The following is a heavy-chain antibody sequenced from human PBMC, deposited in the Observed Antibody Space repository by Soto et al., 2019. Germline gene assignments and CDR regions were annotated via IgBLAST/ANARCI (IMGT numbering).Heavy chain of an antibody. Sequence: PSETLSLTCTVSGGSISSGDYYWSWIRQPPGKGLEWIGYIYYSGSTYYNPSLKSRVTISVDTSKNQFSLKLSSVTAADTAVYYCARESHYGYELDYWGQGTLVTVSS. J-gene: IGHJ4*02. V-gene: IGHV4-30-4*01. D-gene: IGHD5-12*01. CDR3: ARESHYGYELDY. CDR2: IYYSGST. CDR1: GGSISSGDYY.